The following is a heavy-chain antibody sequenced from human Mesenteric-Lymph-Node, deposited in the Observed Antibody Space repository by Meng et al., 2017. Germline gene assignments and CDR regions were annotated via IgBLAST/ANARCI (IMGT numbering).Heavy chain of an antibody. CDR2: VNHSGKT. CDR3: ARSFAVTMFDY. J-gene: IGHJ4*02. Sequence: QVQLQQWGAGLLKPSGTLSLPGAVYGGSFSSNFWTWIRQAPGRGLEWIGDVNHSGKTNYNPSLKSRVTISVDTSKTQFSLILNSVTAADTGVYYCARSFAVTMFDYWGQGTLVTVSS. D-gene: IGHD2-21*02. V-gene: IGHV4-34*02. CDR1: GGSFSSNF.